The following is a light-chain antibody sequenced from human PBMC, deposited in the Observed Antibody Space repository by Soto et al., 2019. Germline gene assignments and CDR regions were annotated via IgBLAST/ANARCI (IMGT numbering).Light chain of an antibody. CDR1: QSISTY. Sequence: DIQMTQSPSSLSASVGDRVTITCRASQSISTYLNWYQQKPGKAPEFLIYSASSLQSGVPSRFSGSGSGTDFTLTINSLQPEDFATYYCQQRYSPPWTFRQGTKVEIK. J-gene: IGKJ1*01. CDR2: SAS. V-gene: IGKV1-39*01. CDR3: QQRYSPPWT.